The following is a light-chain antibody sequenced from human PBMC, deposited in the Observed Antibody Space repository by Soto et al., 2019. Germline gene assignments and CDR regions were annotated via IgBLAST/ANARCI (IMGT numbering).Light chain of an antibody. CDR3: QQFNSYPLT. CDR1: QGISSA. V-gene: IGKV1-13*02. Sequence: AIQLTQSPSSLSASVGDRVTITCRASQGISSALAWYQHKSGKAPKSLIYDASNLESGVPSRFSDSGSGTDFTLTISSLQAEDFATYYCQQFNSYPLTFGGGTKVEIK. CDR2: DAS. J-gene: IGKJ4*01.